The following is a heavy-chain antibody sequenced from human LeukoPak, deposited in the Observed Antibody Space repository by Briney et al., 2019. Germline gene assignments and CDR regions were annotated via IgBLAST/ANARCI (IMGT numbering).Heavy chain of an antibody. CDR3: ARGGDSSGWLGDYNWFDP. Sequence: KPSETLSLTCTVSGGSISSYYWSWIRQPPGKGLEWIGYIYYSGSTNYNPSLKSRVTISVDTSKNQFSLKLSSVTAADTAVYYCARGGDSSGWLGDYNWFDPWGQGTLVTVSS. V-gene: IGHV4-59*01. CDR1: GGSISSYY. D-gene: IGHD6-19*01. CDR2: IYYSGST. J-gene: IGHJ5*02.